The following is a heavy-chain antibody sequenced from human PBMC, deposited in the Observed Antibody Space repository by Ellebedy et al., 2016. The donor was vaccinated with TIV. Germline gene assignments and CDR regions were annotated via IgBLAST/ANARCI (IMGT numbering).Heavy chain of an antibody. CDR2: ILGSGGST. CDR1: GFPFTSYA. D-gene: IGHD2-15*01. CDR3: TKDAPSVVVVAATRVAY. Sequence: PGGSLRLSCAAPGFPFTSYAMICVRQAPGTWLELVSTILGSGGSTYYADSVKGRFTISRDNSKNTLYLQMNSLRAEDTAVYYCTKDAPSVVVVAATRVAYWGQGTMVTVSS. V-gene: IGHV3-23*01. J-gene: IGHJ4*02.